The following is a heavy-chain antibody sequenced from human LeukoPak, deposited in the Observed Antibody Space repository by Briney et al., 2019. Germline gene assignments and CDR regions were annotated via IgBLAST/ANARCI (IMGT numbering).Heavy chain of an antibody. CDR3: ARRTCDYGSGYYYGRGWFDP. Sequence: SETLSLTCIVSGGSITSDYWTWIRQTPGKGLEWIGHIYYSGDTNYNPSLSSRATISVDTSKNQVSLTLTSVTAADTAVYYCARRTCDYGSGYYYGRGWFDPWGQGTLVTVSS. CDR2: IYYSGDT. J-gene: IGHJ5*02. CDR1: GGSITSDY. V-gene: IGHV4-59*08. D-gene: IGHD3-22*01.